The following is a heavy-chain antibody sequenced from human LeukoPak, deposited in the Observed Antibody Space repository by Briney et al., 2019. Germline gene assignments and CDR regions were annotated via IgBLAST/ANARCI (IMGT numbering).Heavy chain of an antibody. CDR2: ISSTSNTI. V-gene: IGHV3-48*01. CDR1: GFTFSSYN. J-gene: IGHJ4*02. Sequence: PGGSLRLSCAASGFTFSSYNMNWVRQAPGKGLEWVSFISSTSNTIYYADSVKGRFTISRDNAKSSLYLQMNSLRAEDTAAYYCAREEGFDYWGQGTLVTVSS. CDR3: AREEGFDY.